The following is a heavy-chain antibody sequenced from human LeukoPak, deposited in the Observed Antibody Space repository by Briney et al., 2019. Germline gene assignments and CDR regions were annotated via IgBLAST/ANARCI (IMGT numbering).Heavy chain of an antibody. CDR1: GGTFSSYA. CDR3: AKDQGSGWYGYFDC. CDR2: IIPILGIA. D-gene: IGHD6-19*01. V-gene: IGHV1-69*04. Sequence: GASVKVSCKASGGTFSSYAISWVRQAPGQGLEWMGRIIPILGIANYAQKFQGRVTITADKSTSTAYMELSSLRSEDTAVYYCAKDQGSGWYGYFDCWGQGTLVTVSS. J-gene: IGHJ4*02.